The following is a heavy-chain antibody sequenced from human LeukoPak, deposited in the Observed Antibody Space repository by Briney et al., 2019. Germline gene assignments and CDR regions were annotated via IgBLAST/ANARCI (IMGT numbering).Heavy chain of an antibody. CDR2: IYYSGST. J-gene: IGHJ4*02. CDR3: ARDLKEWLVDY. CDR1: GGSISSSSYY. D-gene: IGHD6-19*01. V-gene: IGHV4-39*07. Sequence: SETLSLTCTVSGGSISSSSYYWGWIRQPPGKGLGWIGSIYYSGSTYYNPSLKSRVTISVDTSKNQFSLKLSSVTAADTAVYYCARDLKEWLVDYWGQGTLVTVSS.